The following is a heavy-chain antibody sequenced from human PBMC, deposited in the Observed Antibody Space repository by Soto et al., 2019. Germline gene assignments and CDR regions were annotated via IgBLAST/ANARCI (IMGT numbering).Heavy chain of an antibody. CDR3: ARTAAAGKYYYGVDV. CDR1: GYTFTSYA. V-gene: IGHV1-3*01. CDR2: INAGNGNT. J-gene: IGHJ6*02. Sequence: ASVKVSCKASGYTFTSYAMHWVRQAPGQRLEWMGWINAGNGNTKYSQKFQGRVTITRDTSASTAYMELSSLKASDTAMYYCARTAAAGKYYYGVDVWGQGTTVTVSS. D-gene: IGHD6-13*01.